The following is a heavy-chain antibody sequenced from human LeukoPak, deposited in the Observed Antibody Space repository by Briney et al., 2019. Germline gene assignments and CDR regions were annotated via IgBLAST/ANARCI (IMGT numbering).Heavy chain of an antibody. CDR1: GFTFSSYW. V-gene: IGHV3-7*01. J-gene: IGHJ4*02. Sequence: GGSLRLSCAASGFTFSSYWMNWVRQAPGKGLERVANIKQDGSEKYYVDSVRGRFTISRDNAKNSLYLQVNSLRADDTAVYYCASVSLDSSGYDSVPAHFHYWGQGTLVTVSS. CDR2: IKQDGSEK. D-gene: IGHD3-22*01. CDR3: ASVSLDSSGYDSVPAHFHY.